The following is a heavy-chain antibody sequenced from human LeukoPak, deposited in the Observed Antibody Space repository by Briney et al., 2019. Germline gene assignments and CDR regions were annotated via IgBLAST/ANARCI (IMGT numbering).Heavy chain of an antibody. V-gene: IGHV3-7*05. D-gene: IGHD3-10*01. CDR1: GFTFSNYW. J-gene: IGHJ4*02. Sequence: GGSLRLSCAVSGFTFSNYWMTWVRQAPGRGLEWVASIRKDGSDRYYADSVKGRFTISRDVAKNSLYLQVSSLRAEDTAVYYCARWYYGSGGWVLDYWGQGTLVTVSS. CDR3: ARWYYGSGGWVLDY. CDR2: IRKDGSDR.